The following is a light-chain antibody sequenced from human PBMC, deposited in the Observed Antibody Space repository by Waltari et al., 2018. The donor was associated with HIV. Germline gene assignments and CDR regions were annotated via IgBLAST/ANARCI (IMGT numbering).Light chain of an antibody. V-gene: IGLV10-54*01. CDR1: NDNAGYQG. CDR3: AAWDTGLNGWV. CDR2: RNR. J-gene: IGLJ3*02. Sequence: QAGLTQRPSVSEDLGQTAPFPCPGSNDNAGYQGLVGLKRPRGHPPNGIFYRNRLRPPDIPMRFSASRSRNTASLTIAGLLAEDEADYYCAAWDTGLNGWVFGGGTQLTVL.